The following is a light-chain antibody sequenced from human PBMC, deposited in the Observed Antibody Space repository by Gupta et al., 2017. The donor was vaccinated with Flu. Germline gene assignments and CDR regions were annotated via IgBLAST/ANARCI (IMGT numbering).Light chain of an antibody. J-gene: IGLJ3*02. CDR2: KDT. CDR1: VWSDAY. V-gene: IGLV3-25*03. Sequence: QGKTAEITCSGEVWSDAYSYWYQPKTGQAPVLVLQKDTGRPAGIPGRFSGSTSGTEVTLTIIGVQAEDEADYYCQAADSSDRWVFGGGTKLTVL. CDR3: QAADSSDRWV.